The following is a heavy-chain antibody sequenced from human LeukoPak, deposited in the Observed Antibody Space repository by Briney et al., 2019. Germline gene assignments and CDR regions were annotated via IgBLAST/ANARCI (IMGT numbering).Heavy chain of an antibody. CDR1: GFTFSSCS. J-gene: IGHJ4*02. CDR2: ISSSSSYI. V-gene: IGHV3-21*01. D-gene: IGHD2-2*02. Sequence: GGSLRLSCAASGFTFSSCSMNWVRQAPGKGLEWVSSISSSSSYIYYADSVKGRFTISRDNAKNSLYLQMNSLRAEDTAVYYCARPSLHCSSTSCYTEYYFDYWGQGTLVTVSS. CDR3: ARPSLHCSSTSCYTEYYFDY.